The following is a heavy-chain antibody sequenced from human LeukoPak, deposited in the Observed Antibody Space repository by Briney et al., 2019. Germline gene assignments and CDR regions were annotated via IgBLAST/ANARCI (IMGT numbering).Heavy chain of an antibody. D-gene: IGHD3-3*01. CDR1: GGTLSSYA. V-gene: IGHV1-2*06. Sequence: ASVKVSCKASGGTLSSYAISWVRQAPGRGLEWMGRINPNSGGTNYAQKFQGRVTMTRDTTTSTAYMELSRLRSDDTAVYYCARDVMEVRFFEWLLYQYFDYWGQGTLVTVSS. J-gene: IGHJ4*02. CDR2: INPNSGGT. CDR3: ARDVMEVRFFEWLLYQYFDY.